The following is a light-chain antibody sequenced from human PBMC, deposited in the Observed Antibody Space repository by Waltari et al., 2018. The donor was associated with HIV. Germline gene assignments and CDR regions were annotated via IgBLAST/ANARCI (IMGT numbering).Light chain of an antibody. Sequence: TQPPSLSGPPGQAVTVACYGSSSNIGQNSVNWYQQFPGMAPKLLIYRDDQRPSGVPDRFSASKSDTSASLTITGLQAEDDADYYCATWDNSLNEYVFGTGTKVSVL. CDR3: ATWDNSLNEYV. CDR2: RDD. V-gene: IGLV1-44*01. CDR1: SSNIGQNS. J-gene: IGLJ1*01.